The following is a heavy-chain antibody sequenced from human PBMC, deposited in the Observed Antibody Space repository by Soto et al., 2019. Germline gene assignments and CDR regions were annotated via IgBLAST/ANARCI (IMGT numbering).Heavy chain of an antibody. CDR2: INPNSGGT. V-gene: IGHV1-2*04. Sequence: ASVKVSCKASGYTFSDYYMHWVRQAPGQGLEWMGWINPNSGGTNYAQKFQGWVTMTRDTSISTAYMELSRLRSDDTAVYYCARDHCSSTSCYTTDAFDIWGQGTMVTVSS. D-gene: IGHD2-2*02. CDR3: ARDHCSSTSCYTTDAFDI. CDR1: GYTFSDYY. J-gene: IGHJ3*02.